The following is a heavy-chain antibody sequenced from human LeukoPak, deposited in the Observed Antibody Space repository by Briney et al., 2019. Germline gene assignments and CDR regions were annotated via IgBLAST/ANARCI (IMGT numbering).Heavy chain of an antibody. V-gene: IGHV1-8*01. CDR1: GYTFTSYD. CDR2: MNPNSGNT. Sequence: ASVKVSCKASGYTFTSYDINWVRQATGQGLEWMGWMNPNSGNTGYAQKFQGRVTMTEDTSTDTAYMELSSLGSEDTAVYYCATEHYYGSGSYDYWGQGTLVTVSS. D-gene: IGHD3-10*01. CDR3: ATEHYYGSGSYDY. J-gene: IGHJ4*02.